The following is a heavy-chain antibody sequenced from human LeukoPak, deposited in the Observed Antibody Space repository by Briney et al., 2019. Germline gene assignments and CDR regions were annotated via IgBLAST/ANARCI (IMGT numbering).Heavy chain of an antibody. CDR3: ARDLGGNHGMDV. Sequence: PSETLSLTCGVSGGSISSSTYFWGWLRQPHGKGLEWIGNIYDTGNTNYNPSLKSRVTISVDTSKNQFSLKLSSVTAADTAVYYCARDLGGNHGMDVWGQGTTVTVSS. CDR1: GGSISSSTYF. D-gene: IGHD3-10*01. V-gene: IGHV4-39*07. J-gene: IGHJ6*02. CDR2: IYDTGNT.